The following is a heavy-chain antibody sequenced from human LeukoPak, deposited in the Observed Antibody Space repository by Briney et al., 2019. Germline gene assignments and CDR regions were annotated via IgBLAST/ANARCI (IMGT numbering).Heavy chain of an antibody. D-gene: IGHD4-17*01. CDR3: SRDPNGDYVGAFDFQR. V-gene: IGHV3-23*01. J-gene: IGHJ1*01. CDR1: GFTFSSYG. CDR2: IRGSVGGT. Sequence: GGSLRLSCAASGFTFSSYGMHWVRQAPGRGLEWVSSIRGSVGGTYYADSVRGRFTISRDNSKNTLYLQMNSLRAEDTAIYYCSRDPNGDYVGAFDFQRWGQGTLVTVSS.